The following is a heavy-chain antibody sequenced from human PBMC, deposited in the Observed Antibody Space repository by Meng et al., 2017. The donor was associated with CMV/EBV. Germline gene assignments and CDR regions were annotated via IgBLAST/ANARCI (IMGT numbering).Heavy chain of an antibody. CDR3: AKAESRYVDTAMDY. V-gene: IGHV3-23*01. CDR1: GFTFSSYA. J-gene: IGHJ4*02. CDR2: ISSSGSTI. D-gene: IGHD5-18*01. Sequence: GESLKISCAASGFTFSSYAMSWVRQAPGKGLEWVSYISSSGSTIYYADSVKGRFTISRDNSKNTLYLQMNSLRAEDTAVYYCAKAESRYVDTAMDYWGQGTLVTVSS.